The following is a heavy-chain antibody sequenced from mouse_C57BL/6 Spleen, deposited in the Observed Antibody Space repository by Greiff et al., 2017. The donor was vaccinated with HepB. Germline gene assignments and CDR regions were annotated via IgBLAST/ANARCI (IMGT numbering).Heavy chain of an antibody. D-gene: IGHD1-1*01. J-gene: IGHJ4*01. CDR2: INPNYGTT. V-gene: IGHV1-39*01. Sequence: EVQLQQPGPELVKPGASVKISCKASGYSFTDYNMNWVKQSNGKSLEWIGVINPNYGTTSYNQKFKGKATLTVDQSSSTAYMQLNSLTSEDSAVYYCAGITTVVATEDYAMDYWGQGTSVTVSS. CDR3: AGITTVVATEDYAMDY. CDR1: GYSFTDYN.